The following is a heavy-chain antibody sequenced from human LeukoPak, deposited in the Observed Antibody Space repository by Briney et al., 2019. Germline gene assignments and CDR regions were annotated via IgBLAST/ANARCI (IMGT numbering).Heavy chain of an antibody. V-gene: IGHV3-30*04. CDR3: AREKLYYFDY. J-gene: IGHJ4*02. CDR2: ISYDGSNK. D-gene: IGHD4-23*01. Sequence: PGRSLRLSCAASGFTFSSYAMHWVRQAPGKGLEWVAVISYDGSNKYYADSVKGRFTISRDNSKNTLYLQMNSLRAEDTAVYYCAREKLYYFDYWDQGTLVTVSS. CDR1: GFTFSSYA.